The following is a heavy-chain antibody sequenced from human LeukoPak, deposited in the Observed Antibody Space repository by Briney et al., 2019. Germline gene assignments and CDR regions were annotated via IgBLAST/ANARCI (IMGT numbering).Heavy chain of an antibody. CDR2: INHSGST. CDR1: GGSISSSKYY. D-gene: IGHD5-24*01. CDR3: ERTKMATSRRRDDAFDI. Sequence: SETLSLTCTVSGGSISSSKYYWGWIRQPPGKGLEWIGEINHSGSTNYNPSLKSRVTISVDTSKNQFSLKLSSVTAADTAVYYCERTKMATSRRRDDAFDIWGQGTMVTVSS. V-gene: IGHV4-39*07. J-gene: IGHJ3*02.